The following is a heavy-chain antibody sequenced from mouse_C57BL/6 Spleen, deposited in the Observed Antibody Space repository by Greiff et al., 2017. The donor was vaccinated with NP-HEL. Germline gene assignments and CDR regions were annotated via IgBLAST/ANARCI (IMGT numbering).Heavy chain of an antibody. Sequence: VQLQQSGPELVKPGASVKMSCKASGYTFTDYNMHWVKQSHGKSLEWIGYINPNNGGTSYNQKFKGKATLTVNKSSSTAYMELRSLTSEDSAVYYCARGLENFYYFDYWGQGTTLTVSS. V-gene: IGHV1-22*01. J-gene: IGHJ2*01. CDR2: INPNNGGT. CDR3: ARGLENFYYFDY. D-gene: IGHD2-2*01. CDR1: GYTFTDYN.